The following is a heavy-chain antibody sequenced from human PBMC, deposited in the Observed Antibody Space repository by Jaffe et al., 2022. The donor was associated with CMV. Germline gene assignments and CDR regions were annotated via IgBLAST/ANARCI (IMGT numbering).Heavy chain of an antibody. Sequence: QVQLVQSGAEVTKPGSSVKVSCKASGGTFSSYAINWVRQAPGQGLEWMGKIIPTLGLRNYAQKFQGRVTITADKSTSTAYIELRSLRSEDTAVYYCAGLIGGGDSSSWYDAFDIWGQGTMVTVSS. J-gene: IGHJ3*02. CDR1: GGTFSSYA. D-gene: IGHD6-13*01. CDR2: IIPTLGLR. V-gene: IGHV1-69*09. CDR3: AGLIGGGDSSSWYDAFDI.